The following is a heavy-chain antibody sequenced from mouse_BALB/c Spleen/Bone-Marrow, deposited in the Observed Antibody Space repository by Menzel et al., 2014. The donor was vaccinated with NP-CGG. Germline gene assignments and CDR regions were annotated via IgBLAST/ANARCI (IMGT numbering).Heavy chain of an antibody. V-gene: IGHV4-1*02. Sequence: EVLVVVLGGGPVQHGRSLKFPCAASGFDFSRSWMSWVRPASGNGIEWIGEINPDSSTINYAPSLKYKFIIARDNAKNTLYLKMNKVRSEDTALYYCASLGYYGYFADWGQGTTVTVSS. J-gene: IGHJ2*01. D-gene: IGHD2-3*01. CDR3: ASLGYYGYFAD. CDR1: GFDFSRSW. CDR2: INPDSSTI.